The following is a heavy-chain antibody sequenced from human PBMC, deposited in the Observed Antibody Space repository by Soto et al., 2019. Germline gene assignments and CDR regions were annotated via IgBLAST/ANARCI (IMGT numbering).Heavy chain of an antibody. J-gene: IGHJ3*02. CDR3: ATDKPPHYDSSGYSHVGDVFDI. D-gene: IGHD3-22*01. V-gene: IGHV1-3*01. Sequence: ASVKVSCKASGYNFTRHGIQWVRQAPGQRLEWLGWINAGNGNIKYSQKSQGRITFSRDTSASTAYMELSSLRSEDTAVYYCATDKPPHYDSSGYSHVGDVFDIWGQGTMVTVSS. CDR2: INAGNGNI. CDR1: GYNFTRHG.